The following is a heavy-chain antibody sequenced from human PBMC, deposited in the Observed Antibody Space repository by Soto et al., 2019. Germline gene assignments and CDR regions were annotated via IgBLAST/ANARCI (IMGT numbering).Heavy chain of an antibody. CDR3: ARSSLRGMDV. Sequence: SETLSLTCTVSGGSISSGGYYWSWIRQHLGKGLEWIGYIYYSGSTYYNPSLKSRVTISVDTSKNQFSLKLSSVTAADTAVYYCARSSLRGMDVWGQGTTVTVSS. V-gene: IGHV4-31*03. CDR2: IYYSGST. J-gene: IGHJ6*02. CDR1: GGSISSGGYY.